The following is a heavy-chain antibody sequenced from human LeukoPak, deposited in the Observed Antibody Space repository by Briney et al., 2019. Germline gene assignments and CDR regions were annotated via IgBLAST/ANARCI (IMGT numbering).Heavy chain of an antibody. CDR1: GFTFSTYN. J-gene: IGHJ4*02. V-gene: IGHV3-15*07. D-gene: IGHD3-22*01. Sequence: GGSLRLSCAASGFTFSTYNMNWVRQAPGKGLEWVGRIKSKTDGGTTDYAAPVKGRFTISRDDSKNTLYLQMNSLKTEDTAVYYCTTDLYTPKGIVVAYDYWGQGTLVTVSS. CDR3: TTDLYTPKGIVVAYDY. CDR2: IKSKTDGGTT.